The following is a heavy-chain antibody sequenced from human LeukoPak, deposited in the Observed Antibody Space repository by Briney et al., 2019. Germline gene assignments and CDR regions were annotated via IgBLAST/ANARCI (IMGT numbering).Heavy chain of an antibody. J-gene: IGHJ4*02. CDR1: GYTFTGCY. D-gene: IGHD2-21*01. CDR3: ARETQGGDAPFDY. CDR2: INPNSGGT. V-gene: IGHV1-2*02. Sequence: ASVKVSCKASGYTFTGCYMHWVRQAPGQGLEWMGWINPNSGGTNYAQKFQGRVTMTRDTSNSTAYMELSRLRSDDTAVYYCARETQGGDAPFDYWGQGTLVTVSS.